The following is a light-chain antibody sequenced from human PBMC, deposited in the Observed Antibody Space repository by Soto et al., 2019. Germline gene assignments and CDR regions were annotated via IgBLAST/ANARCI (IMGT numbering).Light chain of an antibody. CDR3: QQYNNWPPIT. J-gene: IGKJ5*01. V-gene: IGKV3D-15*01. CDR1: QSVSSK. CDR2: GAS. Sequence: ETVMTQSPATLSVSPGERATLSCWASQSVSSKLVWYQQKPGQAPRLLIYGASTRATGIPARFSGSGSGTEFTLSISSLQSEDSAVYYCQQYNNWPPITFGQGTRLEIK.